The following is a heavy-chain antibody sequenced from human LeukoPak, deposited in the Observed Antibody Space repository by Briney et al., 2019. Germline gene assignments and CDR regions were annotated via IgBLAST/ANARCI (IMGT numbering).Heavy chain of an antibody. CDR3: ARVWAGGDFPFDY. Sequence: PSETLSLTCAVSGGSISSSNWWSWVRQPPGQGLEWIGEIYHSGSTNYNPSLKSRVTISVDKPKNQFSLKLSSVTAADTAVYYCARVWAGGDFPFDYWGQGTLVTVSS. J-gene: IGHJ4*02. CDR1: GGSISSSNW. V-gene: IGHV4-4*02. CDR2: IYHSGST. D-gene: IGHD2-21*02.